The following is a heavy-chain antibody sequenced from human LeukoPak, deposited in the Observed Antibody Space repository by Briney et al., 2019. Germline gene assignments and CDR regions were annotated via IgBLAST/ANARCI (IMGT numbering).Heavy chain of an antibody. CDR3: IIKIQVRASASLGY. Sequence: PGGSLRLSCAAFGFILTGYWMHWVRQAAGKGLVWVARMNSAGTTINYADSVKGRFTISRDNAGNALYLQMSSLRAEPTTIYYCIIKIQVRASASLGYWGQGTLVTVSS. V-gene: IGHV3-74*01. J-gene: IGHJ4*01. CDR1: GFILTGYW. CDR2: MNSAGTTI. D-gene: IGHD2-2*01.